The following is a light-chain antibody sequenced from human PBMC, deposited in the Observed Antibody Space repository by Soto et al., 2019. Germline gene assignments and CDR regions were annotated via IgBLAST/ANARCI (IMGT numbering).Light chain of an antibody. CDR3: CSYAASNIFV. J-gene: IGLJ1*01. CDR1: SSDVGGYNY. Sequence: QSVLTQPRSVSGSPGQSVIISCTGTSSDVGGYNYVSWYQQYSGKAPKVMIYDVSKRPSGVPDRFSGSKSGNTASLTISGLQAEDEADYYCCSYAASNIFVFGTGTKVTVL. V-gene: IGLV2-11*01. CDR2: DVS.